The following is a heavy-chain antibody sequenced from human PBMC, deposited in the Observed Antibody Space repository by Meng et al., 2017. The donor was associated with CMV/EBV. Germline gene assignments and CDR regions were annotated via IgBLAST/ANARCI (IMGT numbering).Heavy chain of an antibody. J-gene: IGHJ4*02. CDR3: ARDPSLRWIDY. V-gene: IGHV4-39*07. CDR2: IYYSGST. CDR1: GGSISSSSYY. D-gene: IGHD4-23*01. Sequence: QLQLQERGPGRVKPSETLSLTCTVPGGSISSSSYYWGWIRQPPGKGLEWIGSIYYSGSTYYNPSLKSRVTISVDTSKNQFSLKLSSVTAADTAVYYCARDPSLRWIDYWGQGTLVTISS.